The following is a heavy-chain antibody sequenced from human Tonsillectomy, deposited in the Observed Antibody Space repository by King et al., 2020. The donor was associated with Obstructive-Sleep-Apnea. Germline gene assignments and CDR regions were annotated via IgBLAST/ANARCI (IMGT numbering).Heavy chain of an antibody. CDR3: ARHYDSSGYYNYY. CDR1: GDSISSSNW. CDR2: IYHSGST. Sequence: QLQESGPGLVKPSGTLSLTCAVSGDSISSSNWWSWFRQSPGKGLEWIGEIYHSGSTNSNPALKRRVTISVEKSKNQLSLKLSSVTAAETAVYYCARHYDSSGYYNYYWGQGALVTVSS. D-gene: IGHD3-22*01. J-gene: IGHJ4*02. V-gene: IGHV4-4*02.